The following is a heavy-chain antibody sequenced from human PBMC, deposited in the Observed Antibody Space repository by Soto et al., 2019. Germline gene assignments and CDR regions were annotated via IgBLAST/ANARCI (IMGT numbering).Heavy chain of an antibody. J-gene: IGHJ5*02. Sequence: GGSLRLSCAASGLTFRSFTMNWVRQAPGKGLEWVSTIGSNSAYIYYTDALRGRFTISRDNAKNSLHLQMNSLRAEDTAVYYCTRDASRDSSARGWFDPWGPGTLVTVSS. D-gene: IGHD6-13*01. V-gene: IGHV3-21*01. CDR2: IGSNSAYI. CDR3: TRDASRDSSARGWFDP. CDR1: GLTFRSFT.